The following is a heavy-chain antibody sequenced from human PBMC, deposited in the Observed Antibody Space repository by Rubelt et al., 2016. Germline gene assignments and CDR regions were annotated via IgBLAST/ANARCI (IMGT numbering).Heavy chain of an antibody. Sequence: ESGPGLVKPSETLSLTCTVSGGSISSYYWSWIRQPAGKGLEWIGRIYTSGSTNYNPSLKGRVTMSVDTSKDQFSLQLSSVNAADTAVYYGARGDPDRGSRTVTLDYWGQGTLVTVSS. CDR1: GGSISSYY. CDR2: IYTSGST. V-gene: IGHV4-4*07. D-gene: IGHD4-17*01. J-gene: IGHJ4*02. CDR3: ARGDPDRGSRTVTLDY.